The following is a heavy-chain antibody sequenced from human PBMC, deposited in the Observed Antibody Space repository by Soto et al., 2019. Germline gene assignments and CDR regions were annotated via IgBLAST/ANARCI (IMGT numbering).Heavy chain of an antibody. CDR2: VHSSGSA. CDR1: GASISSFY. J-gene: IGHJ4*02. D-gene: IGHD6-19*01. CDR3: ARLTTGSYSY. V-gene: IGHV4-59*08. Sequence: SETLSLTCNVSGASISSFYWSWIRQPPGKGLEWIGLVHSSGSANYNPSLKSRVAISIDVSKNQFSLKLRSVTAADTAVYYCARLTTGSYSYWGPGTQVTVSS.